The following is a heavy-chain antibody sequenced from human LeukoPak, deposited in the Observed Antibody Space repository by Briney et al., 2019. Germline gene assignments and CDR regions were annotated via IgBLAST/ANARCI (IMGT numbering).Heavy chain of an antibody. CDR3: TKYGGSPANYFDS. CDR1: GDSISAYY. D-gene: IGHD1-26*01. V-gene: IGHV4-59*08. Sequence: SETLSLTCTVSGDSISAYYWSWVRQPPGKGLEWIVFVHKTGNINYNPSLKSRATISMDTSNSQFSLHVNSVTAADTAVYYCTKYGGSPANYFDSWGPGTLVTVSP. CDR2: VHKTGNI. J-gene: IGHJ4*02.